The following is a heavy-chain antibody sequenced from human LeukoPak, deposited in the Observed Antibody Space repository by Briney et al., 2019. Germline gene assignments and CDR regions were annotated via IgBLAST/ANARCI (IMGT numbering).Heavy chain of an antibody. Sequence: GGSLRLSCAASGFTFSSYAMHWVRQAPGKGLEWVAVISYDGSNKYYADSVKGRFTISRDNSKNTLYLQMNSLRAEDTAVYYCAREAGSDSGYEGVSDYWGQGTLVTVSS. CDR2: ISYDGSNK. V-gene: IGHV3-30*04. CDR1: GFTFSSYA. D-gene: IGHD5-12*01. CDR3: AREAGSDSGYEGVSDY. J-gene: IGHJ4*02.